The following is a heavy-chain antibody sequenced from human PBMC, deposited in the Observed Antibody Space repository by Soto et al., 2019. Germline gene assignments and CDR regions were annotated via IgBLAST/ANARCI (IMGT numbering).Heavy chain of an antibody. CDR2: IYYSGTT. V-gene: IGHV4-59*12. CDR3: ARGEIQGPIAY. Sequence: PSETLSLTCTVSGVSISNYYWTWIRQPPGKGLEGSGDIYYSGTTNYNPSLKSRVTMSVDTSKNQFSLKLTAVPAVDTAVYYCARGEIQGPIAYWGQGPLVTVSA. D-gene: IGHD1-26*01. CDR1: GVSISNYY. J-gene: IGHJ4*02.